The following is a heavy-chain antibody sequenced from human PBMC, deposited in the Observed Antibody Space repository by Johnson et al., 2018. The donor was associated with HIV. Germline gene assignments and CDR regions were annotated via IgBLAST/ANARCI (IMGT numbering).Heavy chain of an antibody. CDR2: INWNGGST. V-gene: IGHV3-20*04. CDR3: ARRCSSSSCSHCAFDI. CDR1: GFTFDEYG. Sequence: VQLVESGGGLVQPGGSLRISCAASGFTFDEYGMSWVRQAPGKGLEWVSNINWNGGSTNYADSVKGRFTISRDSAKNTPFLHMNSLRAEDTAVYYWARRCSSSSCSHCAFDIWGQGAVVTVSS. J-gene: IGHJ3*02. D-gene: IGHD2-2*01.